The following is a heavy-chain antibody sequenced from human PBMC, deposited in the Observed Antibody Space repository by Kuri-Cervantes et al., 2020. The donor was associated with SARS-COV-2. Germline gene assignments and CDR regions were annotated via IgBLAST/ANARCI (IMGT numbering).Heavy chain of an antibody. V-gene: IGHV4-30-2*01. CDR3: ARDSRSSYQVLLDHYFYSYMDV. Sequence: SESLSLTCAVSGFSISSGGYSWSWIRQPPGKGLVWTGYIYHSGSTYYNPSLKSRVTISVDTYKNQFSLKQSSVTAADTAVYYCARDSRSSYQVLLDHYFYSYMDVWGKGTTVTVSS. CDR1: GFSISSGGYS. CDR2: IYHSGST. D-gene: IGHD3-3*01. J-gene: IGHJ6*03.